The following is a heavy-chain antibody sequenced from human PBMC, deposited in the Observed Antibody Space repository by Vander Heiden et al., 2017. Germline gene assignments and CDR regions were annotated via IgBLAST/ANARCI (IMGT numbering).Heavy chain of an antibody. CDR3: TTRTPYYYDSSGYYYAFDI. D-gene: IGHD3-22*01. Sequence: TDYAAPVKGRFTISRDDSKNTLYLQMNSLKTEDTAVYYCTTRTPYYYDSSGYYYAFDIWGQGTMVTVSS. J-gene: IGHJ3*02. V-gene: IGHV3-15*01. CDR2: T.